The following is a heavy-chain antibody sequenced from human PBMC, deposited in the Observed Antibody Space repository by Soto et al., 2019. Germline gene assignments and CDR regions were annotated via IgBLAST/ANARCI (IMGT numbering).Heavy chain of an antibody. Sequence: QVQLVESGGGVVQPGRSLRLSCAASGFTFSSYGMHWVRQAPGKGLEWVAVISYDGSNKYYADSVKGRFTISRDNSKNTLYLQMNSLRAEDTAVYYCAKDSPLTIFDYWGQGTLVTVSS. D-gene: IGHD3-3*01. V-gene: IGHV3-30*18. CDR3: AKDSPLTIFDY. J-gene: IGHJ4*02. CDR2: ISYDGSNK. CDR1: GFTFSSYG.